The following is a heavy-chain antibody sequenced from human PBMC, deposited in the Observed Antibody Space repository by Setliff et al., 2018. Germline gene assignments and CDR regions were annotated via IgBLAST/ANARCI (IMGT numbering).Heavy chain of an antibody. J-gene: IGHJ4*02. Sequence: SVKVSCKASGGTFSSYAISWVRQAPGQGLEWMGGIIPIFGTANYAQKFQGRVTITADESTSTAYMELSSLRSEDTAVYYCARGGESGSWLRHFDYWGQGTLVTVSS. CDR3: ARGGESGSWLRHFDY. D-gene: IGHD2-15*01. V-gene: IGHV1-69*13. CDR1: GGTFSSYA. CDR2: IIPIFGTA.